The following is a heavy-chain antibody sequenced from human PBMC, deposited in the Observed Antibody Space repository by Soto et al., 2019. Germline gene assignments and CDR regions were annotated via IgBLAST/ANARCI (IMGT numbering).Heavy chain of an antibody. CDR1: GFTFSSYW. V-gene: IGHV3-74*01. D-gene: IGHD2-2*01. Sequence: PGGSLRLSCAAYGFTFSSYWMHWVRQAPGKGLVWVSRINSDGNITSYADSVKGRFTISRDNAKNTLYLQMNSLRAEDTAVYYCAKDIVVIPAANDAFDIWGQGTMVTVSS. CDR3: AKDIVVIPAANDAFDI. CDR2: INSDGNIT. J-gene: IGHJ3*02.